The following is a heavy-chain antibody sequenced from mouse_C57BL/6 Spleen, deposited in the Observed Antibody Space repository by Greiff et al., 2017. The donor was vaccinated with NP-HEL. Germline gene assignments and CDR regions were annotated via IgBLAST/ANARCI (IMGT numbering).Heavy chain of an antibody. CDR3: ASGLTIDY. CDR2: INPSTGGT. J-gene: IGHJ2*01. V-gene: IGHV1-42*01. CDR1: GYSFTGYY. Sequence: EVKLVESGPELVKPGASVKISCKASGYSFTGYYMNWVKQSPEKSLEWIGEINPSTGGTTYNQKFKAKATLTVDKSSSTAYMQLKSLTSEDSAVYYCASGLTIDYWGQGTTLTVSS. D-gene: IGHD3-1*01.